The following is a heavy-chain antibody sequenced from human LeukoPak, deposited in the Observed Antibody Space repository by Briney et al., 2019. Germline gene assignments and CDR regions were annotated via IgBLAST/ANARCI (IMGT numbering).Heavy chain of an antibody. D-gene: IGHD2-2*01. J-gene: IGHJ3*02. CDR3: ARDWVVVVPAAMGAFDI. Sequence: ASVKVSCKASGYTFTSYGISWVRQAPGQGLEWMGWISAYNGNTNYAQKLQGRVTMTTDTSTSTAYMELRSLRSDDTAVYYCARDWVVVVPAAMGAFDIWGQGTMVTVSS. CDR2: ISAYNGNT. V-gene: IGHV1-18*01. CDR1: GYTFTSYG.